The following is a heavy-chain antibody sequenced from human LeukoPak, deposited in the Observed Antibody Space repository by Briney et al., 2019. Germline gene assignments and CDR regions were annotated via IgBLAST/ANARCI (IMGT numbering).Heavy chain of an antibody. CDR1: GYTFTGYY. CDR2: INPNSGGT. J-gene: IGHJ5*02. CDR3: ARGYCSGGSCYSVENWFDP. V-gene: IGHV1-2*06. D-gene: IGHD2-15*01. Sequence: ASVKVSCKAAGYTFTGYYMFWVRQAPGQGLKWMGRINPNSGGTNYAQKFQGRVTMTRDTSISTAYMELSRLRSDDTAVYYCARGYCSGGSCYSVENWFDPWGQGTLVTVSS.